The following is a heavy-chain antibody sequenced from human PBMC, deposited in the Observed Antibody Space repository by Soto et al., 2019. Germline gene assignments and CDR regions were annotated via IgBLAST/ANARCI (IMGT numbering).Heavy chain of an antibody. CDR1: GFTFSSHA. D-gene: IGHD6-19*01. J-gene: IGHJ4*02. Sequence: EVQLLESGGGLVQPGGSLRLSCAVSGFTFSSHAMSWVRQAPGKGLECVSSITGSGDSTYYADSVKGRFTISRDKSKSTLYLQMNSLRAEYTAVYYCAKDHQFSGWLSAQTFDYWGQGTPVTVSS. CDR2: ITGSGDST. CDR3: AKDHQFSGWLSAQTFDY. V-gene: IGHV3-23*01.